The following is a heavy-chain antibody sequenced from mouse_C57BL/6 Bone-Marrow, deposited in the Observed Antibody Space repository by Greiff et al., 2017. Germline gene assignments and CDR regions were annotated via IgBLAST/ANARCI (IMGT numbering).Heavy chain of an antibody. CDR2: IRNKANNHAT. CDR1: GFTFSDAW. Sequence: EVKLVESGGGLVQPGGSMKLSCAASGFTFSDAWMDWVRQSPEKGLEWVAEIRNKANNHATYYAESVKGRFTISRDDSKSSVYLQLNSLRAEDTGIYYCTRGLRLPFDYWGQGTTLTVSS. V-gene: IGHV6-6*01. CDR3: TRGLRLPFDY. J-gene: IGHJ2*01. D-gene: IGHD2-2*01.